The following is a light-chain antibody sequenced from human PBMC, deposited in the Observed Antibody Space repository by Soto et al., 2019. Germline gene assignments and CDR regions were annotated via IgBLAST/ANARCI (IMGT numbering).Light chain of an antibody. Sequence: QSALTQPRSVSGSPGQSVTITCTGTSSDVGGYNFVSWYQQHPGKVPKLMIYDVYIRPSGVPDRFSGSKSGITASLTISGLHAEDEADYFCCSYVGTDSSFVFGSGTKLTVL. CDR3: CSYVGTDSSFV. J-gene: IGLJ1*01. CDR1: SSDVGGYNF. CDR2: DVY. V-gene: IGLV2-11*01.